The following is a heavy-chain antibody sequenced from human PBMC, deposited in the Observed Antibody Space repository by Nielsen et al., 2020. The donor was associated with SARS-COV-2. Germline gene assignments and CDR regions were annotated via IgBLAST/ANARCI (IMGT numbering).Heavy chain of an antibody. CDR3: AKSDGGYSYGYPDY. CDR1: GFSFSNYA. D-gene: IGHD5-18*01. J-gene: IGHJ4*02. Sequence: GESLKTSRAASGFSFSNYAMNWVRHAPGKGLEWVSAISGRGGNTFYADSVKGRFTISRDNSKSTLYLQMNSLSAEDTAIYYCAKSDGGYSYGYPDYWGQGTLVTVSS. V-gene: IGHV3-23*01. CDR2: ISGRGGNT.